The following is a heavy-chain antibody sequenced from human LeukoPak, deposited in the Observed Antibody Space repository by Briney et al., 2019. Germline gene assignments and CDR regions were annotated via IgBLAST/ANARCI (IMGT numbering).Heavy chain of an antibody. Sequence: GRSRRLSSAASAFTFSSYAMSWVRQAPAEGLEWVSSITTSGGSTYYADSVKGRFTISRDNAKNTLYLQMNSLRAEDTAVYYCAKDHYVSGRYDAFDIWGQGTMVTVSS. D-gene: IGHD3-10*01. J-gene: IGHJ3*02. CDR1: AFTFSSYA. V-gene: IGHV3-23*01. CDR3: AKDHYVSGRYDAFDI. CDR2: ITTSGGST.